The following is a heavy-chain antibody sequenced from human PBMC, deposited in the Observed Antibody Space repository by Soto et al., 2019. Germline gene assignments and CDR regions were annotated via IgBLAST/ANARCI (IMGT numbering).Heavy chain of an antibody. CDR2: ISAYNGNT. CDR1: GGTFSSYT. V-gene: IGHV1-18*01. CDR3: ARGPITIFGVVIIPFAS. D-gene: IGHD3-3*01. J-gene: IGHJ4*02. Sequence: ASVKVSCKASGGTFSSYTISWVRQAPGQGLEWMGWISAYNGNTNYAQKLQGRVTMTTDTSTSTAYMELRSLRSGDTAVYYCARGPITIFGVVIIPFASWGQGTLVPVSS.